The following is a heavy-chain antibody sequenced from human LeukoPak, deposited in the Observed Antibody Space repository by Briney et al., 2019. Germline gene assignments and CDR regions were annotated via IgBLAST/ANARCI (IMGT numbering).Heavy chain of an antibody. Sequence: PGGSLRLSCAASGFTFSSYGMHWVRQAPGKGLEWVAVIWYDGSNKYYADSVKGRFTISRDNSKNTLYLQMNSLRAEDTAVYYCAKEGGPGYCSSTSCYHNWFDPWGQGTLVTVSS. J-gene: IGHJ5*02. D-gene: IGHD2-2*01. CDR3: AKEGGPGYCSSTSCYHNWFDP. CDR1: GFTFSSYG. CDR2: IWYDGSNK. V-gene: IGHV3-33*06.